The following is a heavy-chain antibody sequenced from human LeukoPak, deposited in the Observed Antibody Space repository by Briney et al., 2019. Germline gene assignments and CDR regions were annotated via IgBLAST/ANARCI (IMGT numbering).Heavy chain of an antibody. CDR1: GYTLTELS. CDR3: AISGYSSQRGLGGWFDP. V-gene: IGHV1-24*01. D-gene: IGHD6-19*01. CDR2: FDPEDGET. J-gene: IGHJ5*02. Sequence: ASVTVSCTVSGYTLTELSMHWVRQAPGKGLEWMGGFDPEDGETIYAQKFQGRVTMTEDTSTDTAYMELSSLRSEDTAVYYCAISGYSSQRGLGGWFDPWGQGTLVSVST.